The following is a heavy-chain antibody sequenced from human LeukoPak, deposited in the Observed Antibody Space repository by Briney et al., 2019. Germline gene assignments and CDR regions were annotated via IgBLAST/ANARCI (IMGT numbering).Heavy chain of an antibody. CDR1: GFTFGDYA. CDR3: TREMRDYYGSGSYYHDY. D-gene: IGHD3-10*01. V-gene: IGHV3-49*04. J-gene: IGHJ4*02. CDR2: IRSKAYGGTT. Sequence: GGSLRLSCTASGFTFGDYAMSWVRQAPGKGLEWVGFIRSKAYGGTTENAASVKGRFTISRDDSKSIAYLQMNSLKTEDTAVYYCTREMRDYYGSGSYYHDYWGQGTLVTVSS.